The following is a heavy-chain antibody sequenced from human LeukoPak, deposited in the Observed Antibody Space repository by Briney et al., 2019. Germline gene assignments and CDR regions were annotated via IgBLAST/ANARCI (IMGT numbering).Heavy chain of an antibody. CDR2: IIPMFGTA. CDR1: GYTFTSYD. J-gene: IGHJ4*02. D-gene: IGHD3-22*01. CDR3: ARGSGEAGGYYYVY. Sequence: SVKVSCKASGYTFTSYDINWVRQAPGQGLEWMGGIIPMFGTANYAQKFQGRVTITADESTRTAYMELRTLRSEDTAIYYCARGSGEAGGYYYVYWGRGTPVTVSS. V-gene: IGHV1-69*13.